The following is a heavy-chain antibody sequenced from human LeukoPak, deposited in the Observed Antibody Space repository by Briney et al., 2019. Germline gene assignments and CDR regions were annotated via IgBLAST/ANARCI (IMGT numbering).Heavy chain of an antibody. CDR1: GGSISSGGYS. CDR3: ASADGYNLPFED. CDR2: IYHSGST. Sequence: SQTLSLTCAVSGGSISSGGYSWSWIRQPPGKGLEWIGYIYHSGSTYYNPSLKSRVTISVDRSKNQLSLKLTSVTTADTAVYYCASADGYNLPFEDWGQGTLVTVSS. J-gene: IGHJ4*02. D-gene: IGHD5-24*01. V-gene: IGHV4-30-2*02.